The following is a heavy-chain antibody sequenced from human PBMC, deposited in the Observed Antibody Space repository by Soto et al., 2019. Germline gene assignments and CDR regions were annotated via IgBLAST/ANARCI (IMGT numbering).Heavy chain of an antibody. J-gene: IGHJ6*02. V-gene: IGHV3-33*01. CDR2: IWYDGSNK. CDR3: ARARIAAHYYGMDI. CDR1: GFTFSSYV. D-gene: IGHD6-6*01. Sequence: GSLRLSCAASGFTFSSYVMHWVRQAPVPGLEWVAAIWYDGSNKYYADSVKGRFTISRDNSKNTLYLQMNSLRAEDTAVYYCARARIAAHYYGMDIWGQGTTVTVSS.